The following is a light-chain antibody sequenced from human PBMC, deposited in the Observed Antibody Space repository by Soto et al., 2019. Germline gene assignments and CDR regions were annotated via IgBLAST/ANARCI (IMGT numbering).Light chain of an antibody. CDR3: CSYAGSQTWV. CDR2: EAT. Sequence: QSALTQPASVSGSPGQSVTISCTGTSGDVGNYNHVSWYQQHPGKAPKLMIYEATQRPSGVSNRFSASKSGNTASLTISGLQAEDESDYYCCSYAGSQTWVFGGGTKVTVL. V-gene: IGLV2-23*01. J-gene: IGLJ3*02. CDR1: SGDVGNYNH.